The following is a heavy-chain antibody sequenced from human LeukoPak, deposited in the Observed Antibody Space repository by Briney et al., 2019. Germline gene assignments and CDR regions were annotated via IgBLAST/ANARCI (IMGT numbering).Heavy chain of an antibody. Sequence: GGSLRLSCAASGFTFSSYGTHWVRQAPGKGLEWVAVIWYDGSNKYYADSVKGRFTISRDNSKNTLYLQMNSLRAEATAVYYCAKEGDTAMAQRVDYMDVWGKGTTVTVSS. D-gene: IGHD5-18*01. CDR2: IWYDGSNK. CDR3: AKEGDTAMAQRVDYMDV. J-gene: IGHJ6*03. CDR1: GFTFSSYG. V-gene: IGHV3-33*06.